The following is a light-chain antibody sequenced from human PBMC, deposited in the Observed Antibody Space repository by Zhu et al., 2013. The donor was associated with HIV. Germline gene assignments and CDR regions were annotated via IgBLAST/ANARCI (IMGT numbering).Light chain of an antibody. CDR2: DAS. J-gene: IGKJ1*01. CDR3: QQYGTSPRT. V-gene: IGKV3-20*01. Sequence: EIVLTQSPGTLSLSPGERATLSCRASQSVSSNYLAWYQQKPGQAPRLLIYDASRRVTGIPDRFRGSGSGTDFTLTISRLEPEDFAVYYCQQYGTSPRTFGQGTKVEIK. CDR1: QSVSSNY.